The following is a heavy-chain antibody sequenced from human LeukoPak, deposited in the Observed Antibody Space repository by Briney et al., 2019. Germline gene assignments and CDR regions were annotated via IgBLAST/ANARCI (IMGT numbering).Heavy chain of an antibody. V-gene: IGHV3-30*02. CDR1: GFPFSSYG. CDR2: IRYDGSNK. J-gene: IGHJ4*02. CDR3: VKDRQEGYSGYVFDY. D-gene: IGHD5-12*01. Sequence: GGSLRLSCAASGFPFSSYGMHWVRQAPGKGLEGGAFIRYDGSNKYYADSVKGRFTISRDNSKNTLYLQMNSLRAEDTAVYYCVKDRQEGYSGYVFDYWGQGTLVTVSS.